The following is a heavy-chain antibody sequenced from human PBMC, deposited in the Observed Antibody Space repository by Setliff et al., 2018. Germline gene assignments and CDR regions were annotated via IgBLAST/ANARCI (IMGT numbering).Heavy chain of an antibody. CDR1: GDSFRDYY. D-gene: IGHD2-2*01. V-gene: IGHV4-34*01. CDR2: INHRGST. Sequence: SETLSLTCAVYGDSFRDYYWSWIRQPPGKGLEWIEEINHRGSTNYSPSLRSRVTISVDTSKNQFSLILRSVTAADTAVYYCARGRMRGSCSGPSCTYDPFDIWGQGTPVTVSS. J-gene: IGHJ3*02. CDR3: ARGRMRGSCSGPSCTYDPFDI.